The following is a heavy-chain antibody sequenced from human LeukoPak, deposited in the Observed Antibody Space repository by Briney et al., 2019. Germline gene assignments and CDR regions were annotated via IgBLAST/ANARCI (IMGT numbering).Heavy chain of an antibody. CDR2: IIPIFGTA. CDR3: AGGAGVVPAAPFDY. J-gene: IGHJ4*02. V-gene: IGHV1-69*13. Sequence: GASVKVSCKASGGTFSSYAISWVRQAPGQGLEWMGGIIPIFGTANYAQKFQGRVTITADESTSTAYMELSSLRSEDTAVYYCAGGAGVVPAAPFDYWGPGTLVTVSS. D-gene: IGHD2-2*01. CDR1: GGTFSSYA.